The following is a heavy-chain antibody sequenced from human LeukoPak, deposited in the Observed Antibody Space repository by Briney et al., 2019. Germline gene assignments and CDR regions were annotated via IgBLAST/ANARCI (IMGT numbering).Heavy chain of an antibody. D-gene: IGHD6-19*01. J-gene: IGHJ4*02. CDR2: IHTCGST. Sequence: PSETLSLTCTVSGDSISGYYWNWIRQPAGKGLEWIGRIHTCGSTDYNPSLKSRVTMSLDTSKNQFSLKLNSVTAADTAVYYCARAPEGHSSAWYDYWGQGTLVTVSS. CDR3: ARAPEGHSSAWYDY. V-gene: IGHV4-4*07. CDR1: GDSISGYY.